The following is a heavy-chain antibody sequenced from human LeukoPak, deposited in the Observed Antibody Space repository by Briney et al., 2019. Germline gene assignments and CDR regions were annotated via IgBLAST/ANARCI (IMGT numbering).Heavy chain of an antibody. D-gene: IGHD5-24*01. J-gene: IGHJ4*02. CDR2: ISSSGSTI. V-gene: IGHV3-48*03. CDR3: ARWGYRLSDY. CDR1: GFTFSSYE. Sequence: PGGSLRLSCAASGFTFSSYEMNWVRQAPGKGLEWVSYISSSGSTIYYADSVKGRFTISRDNAKNPLYLQMNSLRAEDTAVYYCARWGYRLSDYWGQGTLVTVSS.